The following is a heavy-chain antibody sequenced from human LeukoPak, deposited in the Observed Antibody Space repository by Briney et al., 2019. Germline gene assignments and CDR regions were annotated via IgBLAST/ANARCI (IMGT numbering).Heavy chain of an antibody. CDR2: IYYGGST. Sequence: PSETLSLTCTVSGGSISSYYWSWIRQPPGKGLEWIGYIYYGGSTNYNPSLKSRVTISVDTSKNQFSLKLSSVTAEDTAVYYCTRHFGDYDFWSGYTFDYWGQGTLVTVSS. V-gene: IGHV4-59*08. CDR1: GGSISSYY. CDR3: TRHFGDYDFWSGYTFDY. J-gene: IGHJ4*02. D-gene: IGHD3-3*01.